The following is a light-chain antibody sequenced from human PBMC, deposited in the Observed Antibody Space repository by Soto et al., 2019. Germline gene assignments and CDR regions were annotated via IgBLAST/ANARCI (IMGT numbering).Light chain of an antibody. CDR2: WAS. CDR3: QQYYSTPWT. J-gene: IGKJ1*01. V-gene: IGKV4-1*01. CDR1: QSVLYSSNNKNY. Sequence: DIVMTQSPDSLAVSLGERATINCKSSQSVLYSSNNKNYLAWYQQKPGQPPKLLIYWASTRESGVPERFSGSGSVTDFTLTISSLQAEDVAVYYCQQYYSTPWTFGQGTKVEIK.